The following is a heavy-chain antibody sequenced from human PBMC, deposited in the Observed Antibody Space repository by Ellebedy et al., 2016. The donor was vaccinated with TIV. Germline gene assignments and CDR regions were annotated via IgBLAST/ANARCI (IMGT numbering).Heavy chain of an antibody. D-gene: IGHD6-6*01. J-gene: IGHJ4*02. Sequence: AASVKVSCKASGGTFSNYAVSWVRQAPGQGLVWVGGIIPMFGTPSYAQKFQGRVTITADESTTTAYMELRSLRSEDTAVYYCARARTPRSRSSSFNYWGLGTLVSVSS. CDR3: ARARTPRSRSSSFNY. CDR2: IIPMFGTP. V-gene: IGHV1-69*13. CDR1: GGTFSNYA.